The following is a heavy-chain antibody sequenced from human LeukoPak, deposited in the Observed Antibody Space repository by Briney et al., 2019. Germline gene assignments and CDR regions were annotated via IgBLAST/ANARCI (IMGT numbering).Heavy chain of an antibody. J-gene: IGHJ4*02. D-gene: IGHD6-6*01. Sequence: GGSLRLSCAASGFIFNNYRMNWVRQAPGKGLEWVSSISSSSNYIYYADSVKGRFTISRDNAKNSLYLQMDSLRAEDTAVYYCARQYRSSSNFDYWGQGTLVTVSS. CDR1: GFIFNNYR. CDR3: ARQYRSSSNFDY. CDR2: ISSSSNYI. V-gene: IGHV3-21*01.